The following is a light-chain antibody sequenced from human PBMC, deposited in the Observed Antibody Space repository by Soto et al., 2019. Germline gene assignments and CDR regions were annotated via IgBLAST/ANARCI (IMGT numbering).Light chain of an antibody. V-gene: IGKV3-20*01. CDR3: QQYGGSPIT. CDR1: QSIGLA. Sequence: EIVLTQAPPTLSLSPGERATLSCRASQSIGLAIAWYQHKPGQAPRLLIFDASRRATGIPARFRGSGSGTDFTLTISRLEPEDFAVYYCQQYGGSPITFGQGTRLEIK. CDR2: DAS. J-gene: IGKJ5*01.